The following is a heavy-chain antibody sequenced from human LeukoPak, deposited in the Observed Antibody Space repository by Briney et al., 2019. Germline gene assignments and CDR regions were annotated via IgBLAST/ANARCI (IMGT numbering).Heavy chain of an antibody. D-gene: IGHD3-22*01. Sequence: GASVKVSCKASGYTFTSYGISWVRQAPGQGLEWMGWISAYNGNTNYAQKLQGRVTMTTDTSTSTAYMGLRSLRSDDTAVYYCASTPPGYYDSSGYYHFDYWGQGTLVTVSS. V-gene: IGHV1-18*01. CDR1: GYTFTSYG. CDR3: ASTPPGYYDSSGYYHFDY. J-gene: IGHJ4*02. CDR2: ISAYNGNT.